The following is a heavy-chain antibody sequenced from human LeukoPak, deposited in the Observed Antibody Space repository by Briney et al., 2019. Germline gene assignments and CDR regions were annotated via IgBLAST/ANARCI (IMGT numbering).Heavy chain of an antibody. J-gene: IGHJ3*02. V-gene: IGHV3-53*01. CDR2: IYSGGTR. Sequence: GGSLRLSCAASGFTFTNFGMSWVRQAPGKGLEWVSVIYSGGTRYYADSVKGRFTISRDNSKNTLYLQMNSLRAEDTAVYYCAREYSGSRSDAFDIWGQGTMVTVSS. CDR3: AREYSGSRSDAFDI. CDR1: GFTFTNFG. D-gene: IGHD6-13*01.